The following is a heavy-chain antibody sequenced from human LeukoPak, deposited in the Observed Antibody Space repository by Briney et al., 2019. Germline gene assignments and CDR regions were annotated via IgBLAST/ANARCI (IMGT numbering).Heavy chain of an antibody. J-gene: IGHJ4*02. D-gene: IGHD6-13*01. Sequence: SGGSLRLSCAAAGFTVSSNYMSWVRQAPGKGLEWVSVIYSGGSTYYGNSVKGRFTISRDNAKNSLYLQMNSLRAEDTAVYYCARTTAAGYFDYWGQGTLVTVSS. V-gene: IGHV3-53*01. CDR2: IYSGGST. CDR1: GFTVSSNY. CDR3: ARTTAAGYFDY.